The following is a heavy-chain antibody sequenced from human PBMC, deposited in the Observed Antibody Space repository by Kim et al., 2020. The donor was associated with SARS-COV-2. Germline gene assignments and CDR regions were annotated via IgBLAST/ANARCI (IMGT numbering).Heavy chain of an antibody. CDR2: T. Sequence: TSYADSVRTRFTISRANAKNTLYLQMNSLRTEDTAVYYCAIVGAKAFDIWGQGTMVTVSS. J-gene: IGHJ3*02. CDR3: AIVGAKAFDI. V-gene: IGHV3-74*01. D-gene: IGHD1-26*01.